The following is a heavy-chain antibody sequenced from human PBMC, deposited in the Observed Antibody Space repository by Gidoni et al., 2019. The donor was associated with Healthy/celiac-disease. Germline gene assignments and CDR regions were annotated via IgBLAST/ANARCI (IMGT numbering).Heavy chain of an antibody. CDR2: IHHSGST. Sequence: QVQLQQWRAGLLKPSETLSLTCAVYGGSFSGYYWSWIRQPPGKGLEWIGEIHHSGSTNYNPSLKSRVTISVDTSKNQFSLKLSSVTAADTAVYYCARGASTGYSSGWYQSCCWFDPWGQGTLVTVSS. D-gene: IGHD6-19*01. CDR1: GGSFSGYY. J-gene: IGHJ5*02. CDR3: ARGASTGYSSGWYQSCCWFDP. V-gene: IGHV4-34*01.